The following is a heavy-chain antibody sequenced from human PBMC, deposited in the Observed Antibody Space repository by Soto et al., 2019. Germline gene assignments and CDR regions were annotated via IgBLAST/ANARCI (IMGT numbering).Heavy chain of an antibody. CDR1: GFTFSSYA. CDR2: ISYDGANK. CDR3: ARDGGAY. J-gene: IGHJ4*02. Sequence: QVPLVESGGGVVQPGRSLRLSCAASGFTFSSYAMHWVRQAPGKGLDWVAVISYDGANKYYADSVKGRFTISRDNSRNTLYLQMNSLRVEDAALYHCARDGGAYWGQGTLVTVSS. D-gene: IGHD3-16*01. V-gene: IGHV3-30-3*01.